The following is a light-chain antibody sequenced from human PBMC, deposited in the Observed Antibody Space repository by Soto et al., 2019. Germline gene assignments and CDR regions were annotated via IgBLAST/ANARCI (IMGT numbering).Light chain of an antibody. Sequence: EIVLTQSPATPSLSSGEKATLSCRASQSVSSYLAWYQQKPGQAPRLLIYDASNRATGIPARFSGSGSGTDFTLTISSLEPEDFAVYYCQQRSNWVSFGGGTKVDIK. CDR1: QSVSSY. CDR2: DAS. J-gene: IGKJ4*01. V-gene: IGKV3-11*01. CDR3: QQRSNWVS.